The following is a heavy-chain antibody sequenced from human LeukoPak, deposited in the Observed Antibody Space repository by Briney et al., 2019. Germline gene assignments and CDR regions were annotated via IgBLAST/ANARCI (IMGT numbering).Heavy chain of an antibody. CDR2: VYYSGST. CDR3: ASNTGTVFDY. CDR1: GDFITAYY. Sequence: PSETLSLTCSVSGDFITAYYWSWIRQPPGKGLEWIGYVYYSGSTEYNPSLRSRVTISLDMSKHQFSLNPASVTAADTAVYYCASNTGTVFDYWGQGALVTVSS. D-gene: IGHD7-27*01. J-gene: IGHJ4*02. V-gene: IGHV4-59*01.